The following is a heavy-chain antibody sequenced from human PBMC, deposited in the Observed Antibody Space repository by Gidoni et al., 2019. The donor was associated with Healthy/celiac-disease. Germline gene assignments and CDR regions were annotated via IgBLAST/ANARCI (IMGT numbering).Heavy chain of an antibody. CDR1: CFTFSSYA. J-gene: IGHJ4*02. V-gene: IGHV3-23*01. CDR2: ISGSGGST. D-gene: IGHD3-10*01. Sequence: EVQLLESGGGLVQPGGSLRLSCASSCFTFSSYAMSWVRPAPGKGLEWVSAISGSGGSTYYADSVKGRFTISRDNSKNTLYLQMNSLRAEDTAVYYCAKVGLEGWLYFDYWGQGTLVTVSS. CDR3: AKVGLEGWLYFDY.